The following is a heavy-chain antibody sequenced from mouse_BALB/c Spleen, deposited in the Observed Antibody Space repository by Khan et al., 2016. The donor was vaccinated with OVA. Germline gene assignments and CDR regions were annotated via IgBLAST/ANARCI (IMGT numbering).Heavy chain of an antibody. CDR3: ASTRYYFGSYYLDY. D-gene: IGHD1-1*01. CDR2: LWGDGST. CDR1: GISLNGFG. V-gene: IGHV2-6-7*01. Sequence: QVQLEESGPGLVAPSQSLSITCTVSGISLNGFGVNWVRQPPGKGLVWLGMLWGDGSTDYNLTLKSRLSISKDNTKSQVFLKMNNLQSDDTDRYYCASTRYYFGSYYLDYEDQDTTLTVSS. J-gene: IGHJ2*01.